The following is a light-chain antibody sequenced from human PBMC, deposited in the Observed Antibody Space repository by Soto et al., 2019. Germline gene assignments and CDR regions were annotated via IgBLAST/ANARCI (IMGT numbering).Light chain of an antibody. CDR1: SSDVGGYNY. CDR2: DVS. V-gene: IGLV2-14*01. Sequence: QSALTQPASVSGSPGQSITISCTGSSSDVGGYNYVAWYQQHPGKVPKLMIYDVSSRPSGVSNLFSGSKSGNTASLTISGFQAEDEADYYCVSCTASSTCLFGTGTKLTVL. CDR3: VSCTASSTCL. J-gene: IGLJ1*01.